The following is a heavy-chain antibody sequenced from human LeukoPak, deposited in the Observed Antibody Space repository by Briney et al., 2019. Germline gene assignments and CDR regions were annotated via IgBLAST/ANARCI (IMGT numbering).Heavy chain of an antibody. CDR2: ISSSSNYI. J-gene: IGHJ1*01. CDR1: GFTFSSYN. Sequence: GGSLRLSCAASGFTFSSYNMNWVRQAPGKGLEWVSSISSSSNYIYYADSVKGRFTISRDNAKNSLYLQMNSLRAEDTAVYYCARGPVTTISHWGXGXLVTVSS. D-gene: IGHD5-12*01. V-gene: IGHV3-21*01. CDR3: ARGPVTTISH.